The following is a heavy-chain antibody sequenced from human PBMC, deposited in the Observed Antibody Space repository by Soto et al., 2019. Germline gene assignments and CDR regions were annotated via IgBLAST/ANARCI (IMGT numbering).Heavy chain of an antibody. CDR1: GDSFSNYA. J-gene: IGHJ4*02. CDR3: ARDGDSGTYEY. D-gene: IGHD5-12*01. V-gene: IGHV1-69*12. CDR2: IVPIFGTR. Sequence: QVQLVQSGAEVKKPGSSVKVSCKASGDSFSNYAMSWVRQAPGQGLEWMGGIVPIFGTRSYAQKFQDRITIIADESTITAYMELSGLRSDDTAVYYCARDGDSGTYEYWGQGTLVTVSS.